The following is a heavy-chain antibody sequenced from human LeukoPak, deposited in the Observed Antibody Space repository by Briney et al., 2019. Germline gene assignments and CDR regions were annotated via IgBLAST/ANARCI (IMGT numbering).Heavy chain of an antibody. CDR2: STHTGST. CDR3: ARGRTGAAALDF. V-gene: IGHV4-34*01. J-gene: IGHJ4*02. D-gene: IGHD2-2*01. CDR1: GGSFSGHY. Sequence: SETLSLTCAVYGGSFSGHYWTWIRQAPGKGLEWIGESTHTGSTNYNPSLKSRVTISVDMSKNQFSLKLTSVSAADTAVYHCARGRTGAAALDFWGPGTLVTVSS.